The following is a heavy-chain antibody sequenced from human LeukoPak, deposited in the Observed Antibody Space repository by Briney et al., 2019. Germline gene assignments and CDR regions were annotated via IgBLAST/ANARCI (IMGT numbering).Heavy chain of an antibody. J-gene: IGHJ4*02. CDR2: IYYSGST. Sequence: PSETLSLTCTVSGGSISSSSYYWGWIRQPPGKGLEWIGSIYYSGSTYYNPSLKSRVTISVDTSKNQFSLKLSSVTAADTAVYYCASPQLRFLEWFIYWGQGTLVTVSS. CDR3: ASPQLRFLEWFIY. V-gene: IGHV4-39*01. D-gene: IGHD3-3*01. CDR1: GGSISSSSYY.